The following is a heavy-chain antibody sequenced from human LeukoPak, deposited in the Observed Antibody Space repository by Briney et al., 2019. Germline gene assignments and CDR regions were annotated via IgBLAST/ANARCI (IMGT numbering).Heavy chain of an antibody. J-gene: IGHJ4*02. CDR1: GFTFRSYA. Sequence: GGSLRLSCAASGFTFRSYAMSWVRQAPGKGLEWVSAISGSGSTYYADSVKGRFTISRDNSKNTLYPQMNSLRAEDTAVYFCAKSHYYDSSGYVDYWGQGTLVTVSS. CDR3: AKSHYYDSSGYVDY. V-gene: IGHV3-23*01. D-gene: IGHD3-22*01. CDR2: ISGSGST.